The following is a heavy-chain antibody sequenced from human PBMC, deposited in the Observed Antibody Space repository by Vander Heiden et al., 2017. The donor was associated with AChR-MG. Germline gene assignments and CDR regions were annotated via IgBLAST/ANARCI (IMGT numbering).Heavy chain of an antibody. Sequence: QVQLQESGPGLVKPSQTLSLTCPVPGGSTRRGDYYGSWIRQPPGKGLEWIGYIYYSGSTYYNPSLKSRVTISVDTSKNQFSLKLSSVTAADTAVYYCARRSRRYLSGLALLDAFDIWGQGTMVTVSS. CDR2: IYYSGST. CDR3: ARRSRRYLSGLALLDAFDI. D-gene: IGHD3-9*01. CDR1: GGSTRRGDYY. V-gene: IGHV4-30-4*01. J-gene: IGHJ3*02.